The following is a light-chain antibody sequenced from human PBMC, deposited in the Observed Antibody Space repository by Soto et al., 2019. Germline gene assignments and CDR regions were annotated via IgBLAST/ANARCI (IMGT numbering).Light chain of an antibody. Sequence: EIVLTQSPATLSLSPGEGGTRSCRASQSVGNYLAWYQHKPGQAPRLLIYDASNRATGIPARFSGSGSGPEFPLTLRSLQSEDFAVYSCQQYNNWPPGTLGGRTKVDIK. CDR2: DAS. V-gene: IGKV3-15*01. CDR3: QQYNNWPPGT. J-gene: IGKJ4*01. CDR1: QSVGNY.